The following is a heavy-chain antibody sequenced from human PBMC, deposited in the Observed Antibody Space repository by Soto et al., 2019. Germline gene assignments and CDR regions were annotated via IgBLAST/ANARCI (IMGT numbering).Heavy chain of an antibody. J-gene: IGHJ4*02. CDR2: IYSGGST. CDR3: ATNVAATLSGVPYYFDY. Sequence: PGGSLRLSCAASGLSFSNAWMNWVRQAPGKGLEWVSVIYSGGSTYYADSVKGRFTISRDNSKNTLYLQMNSLRAEDTAVYYCATNVAATLSGVPYYFDYWGQGTLVTVSS. V-gene: IGHV3-53*01. D-gene: IGHD2-15*01. CDR1: GLSFSNAW.